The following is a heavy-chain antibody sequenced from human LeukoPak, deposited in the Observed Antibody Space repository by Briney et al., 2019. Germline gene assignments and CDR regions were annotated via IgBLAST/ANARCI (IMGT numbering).Heavy chain of an antibody. V-gene: IGHV1-24*01. J-gene: IGHJ4*02. Sequence: GASVKVSCKVSGYTLTELSMHWVRQAPGKGLEWMGGFDPEDGETIYAQKFQGRVTMTEDTSTDTAYMELSSLRSEDTAEYYCATPPRGAAAYDYLGQGTLVNGSS. CDR1: GYTLTELS. CDR2: FDPEDGET. D-gene: IGHD6-13*01. CDR3: ATPPRGAAAYDY.